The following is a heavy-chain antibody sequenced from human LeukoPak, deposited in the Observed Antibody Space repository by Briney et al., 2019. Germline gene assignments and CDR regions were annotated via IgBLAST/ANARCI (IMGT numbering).Heavy chain of an antibody. CDR2: INPNSGGT. Sequence: ASVKVSCKASGYTFTGYYMHWVRQAPGQGLEWMGWINPNSGGTNYAQKFQGRVTMTRDTSISTAYMELSRLRSDDTAVYYCARPYRYCSSTSCYGQWYFDLWGRGTLVTVSS. J-gene: IGHJ2*01. CDR3: ARPYRYCSSTSCYGQWYFDL. V-gene: IGHV1-2*02. D-gene: IGHD2-2*01. CDR1: GYTFTGYY.